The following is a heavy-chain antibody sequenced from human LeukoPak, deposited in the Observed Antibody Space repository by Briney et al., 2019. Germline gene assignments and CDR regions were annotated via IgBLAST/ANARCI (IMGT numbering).Heavy chain of an antibody. D-gene: IGHD3-16*01. CDR2: MGSDHTVI. Sequence: LRPSWAASGFTGSTCGWHWVRQPPGKGLERVAFMGSDHTVIHDADSVKGRFISSRDNSRNTRSLDMSSLRAEDTAVYYCAKEPPGGWSIDLCGRGTLVSVSS. CDR3: AKEPPGGWSIDL. J-gene: IGHJ2*01. CDR1: GFTGSTCG. V-gene: IGHV3-30*02.